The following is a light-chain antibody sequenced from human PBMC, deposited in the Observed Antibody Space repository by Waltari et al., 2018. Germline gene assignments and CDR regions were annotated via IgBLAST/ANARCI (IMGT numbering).Light chain of an antibody. CDR2: ASS. Sequence: DIQMTQSPSSLSASVGDRVTITCRASQSISTSVNWYQQKPGKAPRLLVYASSGLQSGVPSKFSGRGFGTNFTLTITSLEPEDFATYYCQQSYDNPLTFGGGTRVESK. CDR1: QSISTS. CDR3: QQSYDNPLT. J-gene: IGKJ4*01. V-gene: IGKV1-39*01.